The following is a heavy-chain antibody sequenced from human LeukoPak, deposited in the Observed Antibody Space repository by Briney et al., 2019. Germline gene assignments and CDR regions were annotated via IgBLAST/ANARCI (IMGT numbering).Heavy chain of an antibody. J-gene: IGHJ6*02. CDR1: GGTFSSYA. CDR2: IIPTFGTA. V-gene: IGHV1-69*13. CDR3: ARQSGSYHNGPLYGMDV. D-gene: IGHD3-10*01. Sequence: GASVKVSCKASGGTFSSYAISWVRQAPGQGLEWMGGIIPTFGTANYAQKFQGRVTITADESTSTAYMELSSLRSEDAAVYYCARQSGSYHNGPLYGMDVWGQGTTVTVSS.